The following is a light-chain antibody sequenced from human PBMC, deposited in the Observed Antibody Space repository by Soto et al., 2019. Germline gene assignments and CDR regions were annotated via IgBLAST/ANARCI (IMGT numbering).Light chain of an antibody. Sequence: DIVMTQSPLSLPVTPGEPASISCRSSQSLLQSNGYNYLDWYLQKPGQSPHLLIYLGSIRASGVPDRFSGSRSRIDFSLKNSRVEAEDGGIYYFMQAQQNAPCNFGHWTKVEI. CDR3: MQAQQNAPCN. CDR1: QSLLQSNGYNY. J-gene: IGKJ2*02. V-gene: IGKV2-28*01. CDR2: LGS.